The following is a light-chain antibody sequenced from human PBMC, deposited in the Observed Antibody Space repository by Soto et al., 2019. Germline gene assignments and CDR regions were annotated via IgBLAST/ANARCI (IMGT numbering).Light chain of an antibody. CDR1: QGISSE. J-gene: IGKJ2*01. Sequence: EIVMTQSPATLSLSPGERAALSCRASQGISSELAWYQQKPGQPPRLLIYGASTRATGVPARFTGSGAGSYFTLTISGLHSEDFAVYYCQQGHNWPLPFGQGTRLEF. V-gene: IGKV3-15*01. CDR2: GAS. CDR3: QQGHNWPLP.